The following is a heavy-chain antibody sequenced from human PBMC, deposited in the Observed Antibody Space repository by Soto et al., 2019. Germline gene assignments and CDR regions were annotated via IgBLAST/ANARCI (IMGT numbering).Heavy chain of an antibody. J-gene: IGHJ6*02. CDR1: GGTFSSYI. D-gene: IGHD3-22*01. CDR2: IIPILGIA. V-gene: IGHV1-69*02. CDR3: ANKDYDSSEYYYYGMDV. Sequence: QVQLVQSGAEVKKPGSSVKVSCKASGGTFSSYIISWVRQAPGQGLEWMGRIIPILGIANYAQKFQGRVTITADKSTSTAYMELSSLRSEDTAEYYCANKDYDSSEYYYYGMDVWGQGTTVTVSS.